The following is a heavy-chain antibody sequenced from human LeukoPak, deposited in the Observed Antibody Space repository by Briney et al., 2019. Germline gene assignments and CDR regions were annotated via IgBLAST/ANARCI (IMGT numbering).Heavy chain of an antibody. CDR1: GFTFSSYG. V-gene: IGHV3-33*01. D-gene: IGHD3-22*01. Sequence: PGRSLRLSCAASGFTFSSYGMHWVRQAPGKGLEWVAVIWYDGSNKYYADSVKGRFTISRDNSKNTLYLQMNSLRAEDTAVYYCARDPQRFTMIVVVTPDYWGQGALVTVSS. CDR3: ARDPQRFTMIVVVTPDY. J-gene: IGHJ4*02. CDR2: IWYDGSNK.